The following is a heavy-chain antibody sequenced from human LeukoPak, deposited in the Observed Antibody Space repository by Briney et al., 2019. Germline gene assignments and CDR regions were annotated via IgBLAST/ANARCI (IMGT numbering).Heavy chain of an antibody. D-gene: IGHD7-27*01. Sequence: GGSLRLSCAASGFTFDAFGMTWVRQAPGKGLEWVSAIRGDAGSTGYADSVKGRFTISRDNAKNSLYLQRNSLRVEDTALYYCARVWAWGSGNYFDNWGQGTLVTVSS. CDR1: GFTFDAFG. J-gene: IGHJ4*02. V-gene: IGHV3-20*04. CDR2: IRGDAGST. CDR3: ARVWAWGSGNYFDN.